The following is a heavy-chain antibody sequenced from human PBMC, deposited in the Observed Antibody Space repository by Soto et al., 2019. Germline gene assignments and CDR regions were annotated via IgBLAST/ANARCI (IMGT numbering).Heavy chain of an antibody. D-gene: IGHD3-22*01. Sequence: GGSLRLSCAASGFTFSSYAMSWVRQAPGKGLEWVSAISGSGGSTYYADSVKGRFTISRDNSKNTLYLQMNSLRAEDTAVYYCAKVGGKSLKWLLLELGLGYFDYWGQGTLVTVSS. J-gene: IGHJ4*02. CDR3: AKVGGKSLKWLLLELGLGYFDY. CDR1: GFTFSSYA. CDR2: ISGSGGST. V-gene: IGHV3-23*01.